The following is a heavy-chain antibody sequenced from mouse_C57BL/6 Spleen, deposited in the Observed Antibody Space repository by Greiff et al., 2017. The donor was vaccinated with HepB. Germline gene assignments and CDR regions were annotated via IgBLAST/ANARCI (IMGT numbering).Heavy chain of an antibody. Sequence: EVKLVESAGGLVQPGSSMKLSCTASGFTFSDYYMAWVRQVPEKGLEWVANINYDGSSTYYLDSLKSRFIISRDNAKNILYLQMSSLKSEDTATYYCARDDGYYWYFDVWGTGTTVTVSS. CDR1: GFTFSDYY. D-gene: IGHD2-3*01. CDR2: INYDGSST. CDR3: ARDDGYYWYFDV. V-gene: IGHV5-16*01. J-gene: IGHJ1*03.